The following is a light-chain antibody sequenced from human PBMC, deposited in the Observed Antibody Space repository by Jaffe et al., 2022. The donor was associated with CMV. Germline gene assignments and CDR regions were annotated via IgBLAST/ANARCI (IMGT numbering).Light chain of an antibody. CDR1: QSVDSSY. Sequence: EIVLTQSPGTLSLSPGERATLSCRASQSVDSSYVAWYQQKPGQAPRLLVYGASRGATGIPDRFSGSGSGTDFTLTISRLETEDFAVYFCLQYASSPWTFGQGTKVEVK. CDR2: GAS. CDR3: LQYASSPWT. J-gene: IGKJ1*01. V-gene: IGKV3-20*01.